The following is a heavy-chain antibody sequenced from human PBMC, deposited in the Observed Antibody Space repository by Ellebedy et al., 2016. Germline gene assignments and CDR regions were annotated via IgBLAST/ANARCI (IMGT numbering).Heavy chain of an antibody. V-gene: IGHV3-9*01. D-gene: IGHD6-13*01. Sequence: SLKISXAASGFIFDDYGMYWVRQAPGKGLEWVSGISWNCGSIIYADSVKGRFTISRDNAKNSLYLQMNNLRAEDTALYYCAKDRSTAGQQLEGDWGQGTLVTVSS. CDR2: ISWNCGSI. CDR1: GFIFDDYG. J-gene: IGHJ4*02. CDR3: AKDRSTAGQQLEGD.